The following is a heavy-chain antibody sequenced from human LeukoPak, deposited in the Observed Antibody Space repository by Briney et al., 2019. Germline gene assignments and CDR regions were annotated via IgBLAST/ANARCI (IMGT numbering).Heavy chain of an antibody. CDR3: VRLQAVTGNFDY. CDR1: GGSISSSSYY. J-gene: IGHJ4*02. V-gene: IGHV4-39*07. CDR2: INYSGDT. Sequence: SETLSLTCTVSGGSISSSSYYWGWIRQPPGKGLEWIESINYSGDTYYNPSLKSRVTISVDSSKNQFSLKLSSVTAADTAVYYCVRLQAVTGNFDYWGQGALVTVSS. D-gene: IGHD1-20*01.